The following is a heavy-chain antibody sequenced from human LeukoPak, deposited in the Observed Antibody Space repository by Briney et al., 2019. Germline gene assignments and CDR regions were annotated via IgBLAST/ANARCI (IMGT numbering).Heavy chain of an antibody. V-gene: IGHV3-74*01. CDR1: GFTFSSYC. Sequence: GGSLRLSCAASGFTFSSYCMHWGRQAPGEGLVWVSRINADGSTTRFADSVKGRFTISRDNAKNTLYLQMNSLRAEDTAVYYCAREGTGGSCYFWGQGTLVTVSS. J-gene: IGHJ4*02. D-gene: IGHD2-15*01. CDR2: INADGSTT. CDR3: AREGTGGSCYF.